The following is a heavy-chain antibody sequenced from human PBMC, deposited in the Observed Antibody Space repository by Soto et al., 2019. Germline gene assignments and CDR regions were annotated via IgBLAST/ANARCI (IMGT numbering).Heavy chain of an antibody. CDR1: EFTFSNYA. CDR3: ARGRYYYYGMDV. V-gene: IGHV3-74*01. J-gene: IGHJ6*02. CDR2: INTGGGRA. Sequence: PGGSLRLSCAASEFTFSNYAMSWVRQAPGKGLVWVSRINTGGGRASYADSVKGRFTISRDNAKNTLYLQMNSLRAEDTAVYYCARGRYYYYGMDVWGQGTTVTVSS.